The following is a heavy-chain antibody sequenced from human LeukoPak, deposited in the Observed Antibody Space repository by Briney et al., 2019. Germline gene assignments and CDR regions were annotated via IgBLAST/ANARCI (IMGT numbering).Heavy chain of an antibody. CDR3: ARWDYDILTGYSYYFDY. CDR1: GYSFTSYW. D-gene: IGHD3-9*01. J-gene: IGHJ4*02. Sequence: GESLKISCQGSGYSFTSYWIGWVRQMPGKGLEWMGIIYPGDSDTRYSPSFQGQVTISADKSISTAYLQWSSLKASDTAMYYCARWDYDILTGYSYYFDYWGQGTLVTVSS. CDR2: IYPGDSDT. V-gene: IGHV5-51*01.